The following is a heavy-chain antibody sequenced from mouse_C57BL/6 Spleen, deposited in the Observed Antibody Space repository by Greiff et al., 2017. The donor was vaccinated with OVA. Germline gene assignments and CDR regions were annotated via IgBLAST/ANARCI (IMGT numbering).Heavy chain of an antibody. V-gene: IGHV5-17*01. CDR2: ISSGSSTI. J-gene: IGHJ4*01. CDR1: GFTFSDYG. CDR3: ARPDYDYDVGAMDY. D-gene: IGHD2-4*01. Sequence: EVKLMESGGGLVKPGGSLKLSCAASGFTFSDYGMHWVRQAPEKGLEWVAYISSGSSTIYYADTVKGRFTISRDNAKNTLFLQMTSLRSEDTAMYYCARPDYDYDVGAMDYWGQGTSVTVSS.